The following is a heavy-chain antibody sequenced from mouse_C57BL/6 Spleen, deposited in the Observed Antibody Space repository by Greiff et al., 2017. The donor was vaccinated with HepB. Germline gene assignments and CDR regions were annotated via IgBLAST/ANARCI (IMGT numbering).Heavy chain of an antibody. V-gene: IGHV1-53*01. CDR1: GYTFTSYW. CDR2: INPSNGGT. D-gene: IGHD3-2*02. Sequence: VQLQQPGTELVKPGASVKLSCKASGYTFTSYWMHWVKQRPGQGLEWIGNINPSNGGTNYNEKFKSKATLTVDKSSSTAYMQLSSLKSEDSAVYYCARLGLRLYYFDYWGQGTTLTVSS. CDR3: ARLGLRLYYFDY. J-gene: IGHJ2*01.